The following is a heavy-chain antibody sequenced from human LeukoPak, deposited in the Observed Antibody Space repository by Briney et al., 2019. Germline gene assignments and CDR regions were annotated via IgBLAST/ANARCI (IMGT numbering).Heavy chain of an antibody. CDR2: IKQDGSEK. CDR3: ARDLIVGATHFDY. D-gene: IGHD1-26*01. CDR1: GFTFSNAW. J-gene: IGHJ4*02. Sequence: GGSLRLSCAASGFTFSNAWMSWVRQAPGKGLEWVANIKQDGSEKYYVDSVKGRFTISRDNAKNSLYLQMNSLRAEDTAVYYCARDLIVGATHFDYWGQGTLVTVSS. V-gene: IGHV3-7*01.